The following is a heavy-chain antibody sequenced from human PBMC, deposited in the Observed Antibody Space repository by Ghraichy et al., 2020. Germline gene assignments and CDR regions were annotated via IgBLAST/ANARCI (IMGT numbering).Heavy chain of an antibody. CDR2: IYYSGST. J-gene: IGHJ6*02. CDR1: GGSISNNSYY. Sequence: SETLSLTCTVSGGSISNNSYYWGWIRQPPGKGLEWIGTIYYSGSTYYNPSLKGRVTLSVDTSKNQFSLRLTSVTAADTAVYYCARTSSKQDPDYYFNYYGMDVWGQGTTVTFSS. CDR3: ARTSSKQDPDYYFNYYGMDV. V-gene: IGHV4-39*01. D-gene: IGHD2-2*01.